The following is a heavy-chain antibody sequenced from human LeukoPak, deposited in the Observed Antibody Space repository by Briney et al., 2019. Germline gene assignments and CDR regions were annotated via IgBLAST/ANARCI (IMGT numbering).Heavy chain of an antibody. Sequence: SGTLSLTCAVSGDSISSSYWWSWVRQPPGKGLEWIGEIYHSGSTNYNPSLKSRVTISVDKSKNQFSLRLSSVSAADTAVYYCARGIPGYYGTSGYHYDYWGQGTLVTVSS. CDR2: IYHSGST. CDR1: GDSISSSYW. CDR3: ARGIPGYYGTSGYHYDY. D-gene: IGHD3-22*01. V-gene: IGHV4-4*02. J-gene: IGHJ4*02.